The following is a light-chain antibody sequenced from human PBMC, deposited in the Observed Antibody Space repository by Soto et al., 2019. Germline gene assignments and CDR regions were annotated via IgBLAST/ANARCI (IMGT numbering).Light chain of an antibody. V-gene: IGKV3-20*01. Sequence: EIVLTQSPGTLSLSPGERATLSCKASQSIVSNYLAWYQRRPGQAPRLLIYGSSSRATDIPARFSGSGSGTDFTLTIARLESEDFSVYYCQQDGSSPPTVGQGTKVEVK. CDR2: GSS. CDR3: QQDGSSPPT. J-gene: IGKJ1*01. CDR1: QSIVSNY.